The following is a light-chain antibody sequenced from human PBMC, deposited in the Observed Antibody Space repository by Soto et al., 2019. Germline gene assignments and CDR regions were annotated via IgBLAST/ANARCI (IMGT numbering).Light chain of an antibody. J-gene: IGKJ1*01. CDR3: QQLDVYPWT. Sequence: DIQLTQSPSFLSASVGDRVTITCRASQGISSYLTWYQQMPGKAPKFLIYAASTLQSGVPSRLSGSGSGTEFTLTISSLQPEDFATYYCQQLDVYPWTFGQGSKV. V-gene: IGKV1-9*01. CDR2: AAS. CDR1: QGISSY.